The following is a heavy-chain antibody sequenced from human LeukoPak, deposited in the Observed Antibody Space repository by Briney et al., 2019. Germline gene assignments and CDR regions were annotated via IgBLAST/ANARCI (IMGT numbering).Heavy chain of an antibody. CDR3: ARSYSSGWSDY. CDR1: GGSISSYY. J-gene: IGHJ4*02. V-gene: IGHV4-4*09. D-gene: IGHD6-19*01. Sequence: SETLSLTCTVSGGSISSYYWSWIRQPPGKGLEWIGYIDPSGSTNYNPSLKSRVTMSVDTSRNQFSLKLSSVTAADTAVYYCARSYSSGWSDYWGQGTLVTVSS. CDR2: IDPSGST.